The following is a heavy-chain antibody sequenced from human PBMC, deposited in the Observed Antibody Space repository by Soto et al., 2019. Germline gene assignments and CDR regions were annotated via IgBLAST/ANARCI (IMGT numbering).Heavy chain of an antibody. Sequence: SETLSLTCTVSGGSISSGGYYWSWIRQHPGKGLEWIGYIYYSGSTYYNPSLKSRVTISVDTSKNQFSLKLSSVTAEDTAVYYCARDQFNPYDSSLYYYYYGMDVWGQGTTVTVSS. CDR1: GGSISSGGYY. CDR3: ARDQFNPYDSSLYYYYYGMDV. J-gene: IGHJ6*02. D-gene: IGHD3-22*01. V-gene: IGHV4-31*03. CDR2: IYYSGST.